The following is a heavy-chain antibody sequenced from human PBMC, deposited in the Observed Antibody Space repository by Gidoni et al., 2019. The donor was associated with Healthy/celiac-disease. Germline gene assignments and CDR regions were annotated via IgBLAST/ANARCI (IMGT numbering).Heavy chain of an antibody. V-gene: IGHV1-69*06. CDR3: ARGYCSGGSCYHALYYYYGMDV. Sequence: QVQLVQSGAEVQKPGSSVKVFCKASGGTFRRYANGWVGKAPGQGLEWMGGIIPIFGTANYAQKFQGRVTITADKSTSTAYMELSSLRSEDTAVYYCARGYCSGGSCYHALYYYYGMDVWGQGTTVTVSS. J-gene: IGHJ6*02. D-gene: IGHD2-15*01. CDR2: IIPIFGTA. CDR1: GGTFRRYA.